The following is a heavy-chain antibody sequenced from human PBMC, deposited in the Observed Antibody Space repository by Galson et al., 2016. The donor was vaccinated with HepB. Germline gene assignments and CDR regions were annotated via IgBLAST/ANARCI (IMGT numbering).Heavy chain of an antibody. CDR1: TFPFSSFA. D-gene: IGHD3-22*01. Sequence: SLRLSCAASTFPFSSFAMSWVRQAPGKGLEWVSSIGNSGGYVYYADSVKGRFTISRDNSNNTLYLQMNSLRAEDTAVYYCARQPDYYDNSGYLDYWGQGTLVTVSS. J-gene: IGHJ4*02. CDR3: ARQPDYYDNSGYLDY. CDR2: IGNSGGYV. V-gene: IGHV3-23*01.